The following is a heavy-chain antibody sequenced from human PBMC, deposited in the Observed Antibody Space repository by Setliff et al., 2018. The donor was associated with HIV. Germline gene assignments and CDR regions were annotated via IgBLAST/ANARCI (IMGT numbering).Heavy chain of an antibody. CDR3: ARATPGGYYDFWSGYSPEYYFDY. Sequence: SETLSLTCTVSGGSISSSSYFWGWIRQPPGKGLVWFGSIYYSGSTYYNPSLKSRVTISVDTSKNQFSLKLSSVTAADTAVYYCARATPGGYYDFWSGYSPEYYFDYWGQGTLVTVSS. CDR2: IYYSGST. D-gene: IGHD3-3*01. V-gene: IGHV4-39*07. CDR1: GGSISSSSYF. J-gene: IGHJ4*02.